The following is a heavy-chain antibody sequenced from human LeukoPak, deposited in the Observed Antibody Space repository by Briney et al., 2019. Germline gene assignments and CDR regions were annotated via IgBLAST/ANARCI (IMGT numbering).Heavy chain of an antibody. CDR3: AREWSAAGSSPGDFDY. CDR1: GYTFTCYY. D-gene: IGHD6-13*01. J-gene: IGHJ4*02. CDR2: MNPNSGNT. Sequence: ASVKVSCKASGYTFTCYYMHWVRQATGQGLEWMGWMNPNSGNTGYAQKFQGRVTITRNTSISTAYMELSSLRSEDTAVYYCAREWSAAGSSPGDFDYWGQGTLVTVSS. V-gene: IGHV1-8*03.